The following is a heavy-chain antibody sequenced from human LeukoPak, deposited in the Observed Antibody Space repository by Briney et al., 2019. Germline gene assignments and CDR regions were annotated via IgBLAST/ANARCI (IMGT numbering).Heavy chain of an antibody. J-gene: IGHJ4*02. V-gene: IGHV3-21*01. CDR3: ARDQDIELEWLRLFDY. CDR2: ISSSSSYI. CDR1: GFTFSNYE. Sequence: PGGSLRLSCAASGFTFSNYEMNWIRQAPGKGLEWVSSISSSSSYIYYADSVKGRFTISRDNAKNSLYLQMNSLRAEDTAVYYCARDQDIELEWLRLFDYWGQGTLVTVSS. D-gene: IGHD5-12*01.